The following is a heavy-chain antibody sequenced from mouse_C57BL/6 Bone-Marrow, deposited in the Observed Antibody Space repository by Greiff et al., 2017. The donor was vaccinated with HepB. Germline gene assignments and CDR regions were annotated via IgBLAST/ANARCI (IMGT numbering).Heavy chain of an antibody. CDR3: ARDHAMDY. CDR2: SRNKANDYTT. CDR1: GFTFSDFY. J-gene: IGHJ4*01. Sequence: EVQLVESGGGLVQSGRSLRLSCATSGFTFSDFYMEWVRQAPGKGLEWIAASRNKANDYTTEYSASVKGRFIVSRDTSQSILYLQMNALRAEDTAIYYCARDHAMDYWGQGTSVTVSS. V-gene: IGHV7-1*01.